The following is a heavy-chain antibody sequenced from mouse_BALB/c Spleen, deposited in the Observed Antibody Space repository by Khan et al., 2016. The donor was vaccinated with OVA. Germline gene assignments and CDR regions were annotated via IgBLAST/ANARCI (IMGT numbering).Heavy chain of an antibody. Sequence: VQLKESGGGLVQPGGSLKLSCAASGFDFSRYWMSWVRQAPGKGLEWIGEINPDSSTINYTPSLKDKFIISRDNAKNTLYLQMSKVRSEDTDLXYCARTFRYDGKALFAYWGQGTLGTVSA. CDR3: ARTFRYDGKALFAY. J-gene: IGHJ3*01. CDR2: INPDSSTI. V-gene: IGHV4-1*02. CDR1: GFDFSRYW. D-gene: IGHD2-14*01.